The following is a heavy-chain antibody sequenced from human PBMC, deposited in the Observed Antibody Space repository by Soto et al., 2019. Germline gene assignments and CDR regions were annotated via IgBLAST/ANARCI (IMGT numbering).Heavy chain of an antibody. CDR1: GGTFSSYA. Sequence: SVKVSCKASGGTFSSYAISWVRQAPGQGLEWMGGIIAFFGTANYAQKFQGRVTITADESTSTAYMELSSLRSEDTAVYYCARYYYDSSAHYYYNYGMDVWGQGTTVTVS. J-gene: IGHJ6*02. CDR3: ARYYYDSSAHYYYNYGMDV. V-gene: IGHV1-69*13. CDR2: IIAFFGTA. D-gene: IGHD3-22*01.